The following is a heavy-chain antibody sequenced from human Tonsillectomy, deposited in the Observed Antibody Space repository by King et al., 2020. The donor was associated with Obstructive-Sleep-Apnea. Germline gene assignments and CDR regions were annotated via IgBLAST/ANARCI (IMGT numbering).Heavy chain of an antibody. CDR1: GFTFSTYA. CDR2: ISHDERKK. J-gene: IGHJ4*02. Sequence: VQLVESGGGVVQPGRSLRLSCAASGFTFSTYALHWVRQAPGMGLEWVAVISHDERKKYYADSVKGRFTISRDNSKNTLFLQMNSLKSEDTAVYYCARGAAYYDYVWGNYWGQGTLVTVSS. D-gene: IGHD3-16*01. V-gene: IGHV3-30*04. CDR3: ARGAAYYDYVWGNY.